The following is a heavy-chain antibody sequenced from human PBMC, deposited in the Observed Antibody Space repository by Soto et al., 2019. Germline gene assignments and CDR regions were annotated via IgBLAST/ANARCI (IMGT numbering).Heavy chain of an antibody. D-gene: IGHD2-2*01. CDR2: ISYDGSNK. J-gene: IGHJ4*02. CDR3: AKDRDIVVPAAGGIDY. V-gene: IGHV3-30*18. Sequence: GESLKISCAASGFTFSSYGMHWVRQAPGKGLEWVAVISYDGSNKYYADSVKGRFTISRDNSKNTLYLQMNSLRAEDTAVYYCAKDRDIVVPAAGGIDYWGQGTLVTVSS. CDR1: GFTFSSYG.